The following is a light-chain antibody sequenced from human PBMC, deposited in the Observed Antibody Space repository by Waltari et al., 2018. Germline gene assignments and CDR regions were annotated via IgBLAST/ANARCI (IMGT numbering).Light chain of an antibody. Sequence: QSVLPQPPSASGAPGQRVTISCSGSSSNVGNNVVTWYQQIPGTAPKLLIYRNDQRPSGVPDRFSGSKSGTSASLAISGLQSEDEGDYYCASWDDSPNGRWVFGGGTKLTVL. CDR2: RND. V-gene: IGLV1-44*01. CDR3: ASWDDSPNGRWV. J-gene: IGLJ3*02. CDR1: SSNVGNNV.